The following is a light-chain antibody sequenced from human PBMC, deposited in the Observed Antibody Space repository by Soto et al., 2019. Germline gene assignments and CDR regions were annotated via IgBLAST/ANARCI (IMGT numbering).Light chain of an antibody. V-gene: IGKV1-16*02. CDR2: AAS. CDR3: QQYHSYPLS. J-gene: IGKJ4*01. Sequence: DIQMTQSPSSLSASVGDTVTITCRASQDIKNYLAWFQQKPGQAPKSLIFAASSLQSGAPSKFIGDGSGTDFTLTISSLQAEDVATYFCQQYHSYPLSFGGGTKVEIK. CDR1: QDIKNY.